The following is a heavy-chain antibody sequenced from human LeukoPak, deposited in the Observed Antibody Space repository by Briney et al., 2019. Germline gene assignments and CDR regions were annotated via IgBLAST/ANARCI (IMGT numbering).Heavy chain of an antibody. Sequence: PGGSLRLSCVASGFSFNSYWMSWARQAPGKGLEWVANIKQDESKTYYIDSVKGRFTISRDNARNSLFLQISSLTAEDTAVYYCAREASLYCSGNDCYWAFDRWGQGTLVTVSS. CDR3: AREASLYCSGNDCYWAFDR. CDR1: GFSFNSYW. D-gene: IGHD2-2*01. J-gene: IGHJ5*02. V-gene: IGHV3-7*01. CDR2: IKQDESKT.